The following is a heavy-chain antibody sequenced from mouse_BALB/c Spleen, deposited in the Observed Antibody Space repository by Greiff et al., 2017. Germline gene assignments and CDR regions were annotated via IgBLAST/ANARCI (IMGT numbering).Heavy chain of an antibody. CDR1: GFNIKDYY. V-gene: IGHV14-4*02. J-gene: IGHJ3*01. D-gene: IGHD1-2*01. CDR2: IDPENGDT. Sequence: EVQLQQSGAELVRSGASVKLSCTASGFNIKDYYMHWVKQRPEQGLEWIGWIDPENGDTEYAPKFQGKATMTADTSSNTAYLQLSSLSSEDTAVYYCNHYYGYGFAYWGQGTLVTVSA. CDR3: NHYYGYGFAY.